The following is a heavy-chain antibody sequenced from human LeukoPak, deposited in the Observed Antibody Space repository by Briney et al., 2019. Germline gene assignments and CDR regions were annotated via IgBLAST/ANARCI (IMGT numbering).Heavy chain of an antibody. D-gene: IGHD6-13*01. CDR1: GFTFSSYD. Sequence: PGGSLRLSCAASGFTFSSYDMHWVRQATGKGLEWVSAIGTAGDTYYPGSVKGRFTISRENAKNSLYLQMNSLRAGDTAVYYCARVETDSSSWPYGMDVWGQGTTVTVSS. CDR3: ARVETDSSSWPYGMDV. J-gene: IGHJ6*02. V-gene: IGHV3-13*01. CDR2: IGTAGDT.